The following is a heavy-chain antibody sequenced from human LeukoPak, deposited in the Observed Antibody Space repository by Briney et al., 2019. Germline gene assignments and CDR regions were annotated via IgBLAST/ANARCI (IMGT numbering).Heavy chain of an antibody. CDR3: AREVSSSWYGYYYYYMDV. CDR1: GYTFNTYG. V-gene: IGHV1-18*01. CDR2: ISGYNGKT. Sequence: ASVKVSCKASGYTFNTYGITWVRQAPGQGLEWMGWISGYNGKTKYAQKLQDRVTMTTDTSTTTAYMELRSLTSDDTAVYYCAREVSSSWYGYYYYYMDVWGKGTTVTISS. D-gene: IGHD6-13*01. J-gene: IGHJ6*03.